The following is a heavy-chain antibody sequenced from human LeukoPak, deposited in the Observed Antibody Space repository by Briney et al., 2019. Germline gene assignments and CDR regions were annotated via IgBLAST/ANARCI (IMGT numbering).Heavy chain of an antibody. J-gene: IGHJ4*02. D-gene: IGHD2-2*01. CDR2: IHYSETT. Sequence: SETLSLTCTVSGGSISSGSYYWGWIRQPPGKGLEWIASIHYSETTYYNPSLKSRVTISVDTSKNHFSLKLSSVTAADTAVYYCARGPTYQPIDFWGQGTLVTVSS. CDR3: ARGPTYQPIDF. CDR1: GGSISSGSYY. V-gene: IGHV4-39*02.